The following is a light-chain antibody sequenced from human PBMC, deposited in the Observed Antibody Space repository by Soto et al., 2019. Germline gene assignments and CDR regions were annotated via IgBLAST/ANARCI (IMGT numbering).Light chain of an antibody. J-gene: IGLJ2*01. CDR1: SSDVGGYNY. CDR2: DVS. CDR3: SSYATSTTVL. V-gene: IGLV2-14*03. Sequence: QSALTQPASVSGSPGQSITISCTGTSSDVGGYNYVSWYQQHPGRAPQLMIYDVSNRPSGVSNRFSGSRSGNTASQTISGLQAEDEADYYCSSYATSTTVLFGGGTKLTVL.